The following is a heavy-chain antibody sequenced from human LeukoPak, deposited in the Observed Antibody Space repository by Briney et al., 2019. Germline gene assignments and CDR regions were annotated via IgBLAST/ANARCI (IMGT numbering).Heavy chain of an antibody. Sequence: GGSLRLSCAASGFTVSSKYMSWVRQAPGKGLEWVSVIYSGGSTYYADSVKGRFTISRDNSKNTLYLQMNSLRAEDTAVYYCATGCSSTSCYGFDYWGQGTLVTVSP. J-gene: IGHJ4*02. D-gene: IGHD2-2*01. CDR3: ATGCSSTSCYGFDY. CDR1: GFTVSSKY. V-gene: IGHV3-53*01. CDR2: IYSGGST.